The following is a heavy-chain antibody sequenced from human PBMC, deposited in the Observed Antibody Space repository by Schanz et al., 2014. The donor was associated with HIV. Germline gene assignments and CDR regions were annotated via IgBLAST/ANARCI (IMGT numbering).Heavy chain of an antibody. D-gene: IGHD6-6*01. Sequence: EVHLVQSGGGLVQPGGSLTFSSPASGFTFRDYALNWFRQAPGRGREGGSIIHSDGTKYYADSVKGRFIISRDNTNNTVYLQMNSLRAEDTALYYCATTLYPYTSSSDYYYGMDVWGQGTTVTVSS. CDR2: IHSDGTK. CDR1: GFTFRDYA. CDR3: ATTLYPYTSSSDYYYGMDV. V-gene: IGHV3-66*01. J-gene: IGHJ6*02.